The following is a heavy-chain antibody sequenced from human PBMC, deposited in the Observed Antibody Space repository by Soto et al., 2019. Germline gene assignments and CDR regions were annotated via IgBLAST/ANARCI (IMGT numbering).Heavy chain of an antibody. V-gene: IGHV4-31*02. D-gene: IGHD2-2*01. J-gene: IGHJ5*02. CDR2: IYYSWST. CDR3: ARVQDIVVVPAAMGKDNWFDP. Sequence: SEALSITWTVSVCSIRIFGYYWSWIRHRPGNCLDWIVYIYYSWSTYYNPSLKSRVTISVDTSKNQFSLKLSSVTAADTAVYYCARVQDIVVVPAAMGKDNWFDPWGQGTLVTVSS. CDR1: VCSIRIFGYY.